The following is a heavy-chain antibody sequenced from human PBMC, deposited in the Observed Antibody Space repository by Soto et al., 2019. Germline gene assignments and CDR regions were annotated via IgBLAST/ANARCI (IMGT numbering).Heavy chain of an antibody. V-gene: IGHV3-15*01. CDR1: GFTFSNAW. J-gene: IGHJ6*03. Sequence: GGSLRLSCAASGFTFSNAWMSWVRQAPGKGLEWVGRIKSKTDGGTTDYAAPVKGRFTISRDDSKNTLYLQMNSLKTEDTAVYYCTPLGRRVTMEYYYYMDVWGKGTTVTVSS. CDR2: IKSKTDGGTT. D-gene: IGHD5-18*01. CDR3: TPLGRRVTMEYYYYMDV.